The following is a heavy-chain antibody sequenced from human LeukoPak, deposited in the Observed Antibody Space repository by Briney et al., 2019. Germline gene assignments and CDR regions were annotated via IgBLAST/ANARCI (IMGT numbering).Heavy chain of an antibody. V-gene: IGHV3-23*01. CDR1: GFTLSSYA. Sequence: GGSLRLSCAASGFTLSSYAMSWVRQAPGKGLEWVSAISDTGNTYHADSVKGRFTISRDSSKNTLFLQMNRLRPEDAAVYYCAKRIRVNWFDPWGQGTLVTVSS. CDR2: ISDTGNT. J-gene: IGHJ5*02. CDR3: AKRIRVNWFDP.